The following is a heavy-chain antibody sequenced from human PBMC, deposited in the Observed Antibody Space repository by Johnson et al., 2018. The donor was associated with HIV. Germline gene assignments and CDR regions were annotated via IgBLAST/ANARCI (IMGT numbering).Heavy chain of an antibody. CDR1: GFTFSRPW. D-gene: IGHD5-24*01. Sequence: VQVVESGGGLVQPGGSLRLSCEASGFTFSRPWMHWVRQPPGKGLVWVSRINPDGTDTSYVDSVKGRFTISRDNAKNTLYLQLNGLRAEDTAVYYCTSSYNFWAFDIWGQGTVVTVSS. CDR2: INPDGTDT. J-gene: IGHJ3*02. V-gene: IGHV3-74*02. CDR3: TSSYNFWAFDI.